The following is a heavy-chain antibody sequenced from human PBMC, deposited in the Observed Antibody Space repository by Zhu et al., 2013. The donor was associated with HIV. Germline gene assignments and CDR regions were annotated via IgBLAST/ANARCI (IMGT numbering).Heavy chain of an antibody. J-gene: IGHJ6*02. CDR3: ARGTLRDSLGLPVIPAAIHGDFYYDMDV. D-gene: IGHD2-2*02. CDR1: GYTFSSYY. V-gene: IGHV1-46*01. Sequence: QVQLVQSGAEVKKPGATVKVSCKASGYTFSSYYIHWVRQAPGQGLTYMGIINPISGTTNYAPRFQGRVTMTRDTSTSTDYMELRSLRSEDTAVYYCARGTLRDSLGLPVIPAAIHGDFYYDMDVWGQGTTVTVSS. CDR2: INPISGTT.